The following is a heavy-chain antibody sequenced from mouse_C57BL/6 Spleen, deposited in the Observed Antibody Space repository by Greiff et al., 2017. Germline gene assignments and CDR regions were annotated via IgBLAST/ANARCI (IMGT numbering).Heavy chain of an antibody. V-gene: IGHV1-81*01. CDR1: GYTFTSYG. D-gene: IGHD3-1*01. J-gene: IGHJ1*03. Sequence: VKLMESGAELVRPGASVKLSCKASGYTFTSYGISWVKQRPGQGLEWIGEIYPRSGNTYYNEKFKGKATLTADKSSSTAYMELRSLTSEDSAVDFCARCGDSDWDFDVWGTGTTVTVSS. CDR3: ARCGDSDWDFDV. CDR2: IYPRSGNT.